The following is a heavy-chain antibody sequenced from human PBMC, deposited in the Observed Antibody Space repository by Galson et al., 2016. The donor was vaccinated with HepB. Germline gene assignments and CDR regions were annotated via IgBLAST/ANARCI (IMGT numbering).Heavy chain of an antibody. D-gene: IGHD3-10*01. V-gene: IGHV3-15*01. Sequence: SLRLSCAASGFTVTNAWMTWVRQAPGKGLEWVGRIKSRTDGGTADYAVPVKGRFIISRDDSKNTLYLQMNSLKAEDTAVYYCSNHYGSGTYYEFDPWGQGTPVTVSS. J-gene: IGHJ5*02. CDR1: GFTVTNAW. CDR3: SNHYGSGTYYEFDP. CDR2: IKSRTDGGTA.